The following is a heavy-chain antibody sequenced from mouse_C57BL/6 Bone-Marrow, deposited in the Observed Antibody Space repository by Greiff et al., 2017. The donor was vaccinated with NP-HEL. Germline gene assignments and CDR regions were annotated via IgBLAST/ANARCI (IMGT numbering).Heavy chain of an antibody. J-gene: IGHJ2*01. Sequence: QVQLQQPGAELVKPGASVKLSCKASGYTFTSYWMHWVKQRPGQGLEWIGMIHPNSGSTNYNEKFKSKATLTVDKSSSTAYMQLSSLTSEDSAVYYCARERHYDGSLYYFDYWGQGTTLTVSS. D-gene: IGHD1-1*01. V-gene: IGHV1-64*01. CDR3: ARERHYDGSLYYFDY. CDR1: GYTFTSYW. CDR2: IHPNSGST.